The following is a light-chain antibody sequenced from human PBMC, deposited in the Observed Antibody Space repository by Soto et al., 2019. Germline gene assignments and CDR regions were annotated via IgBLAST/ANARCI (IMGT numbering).Light chain of an antibody. CDR1: QSVTINY. J-gene: IGKJ5*01. CDR3: HQYNNWPPWT. Sequence: EIVLTHSPCTLSLSPGERATLSCRASQSVTINYLAWYQQKPGQAPRLLVYGASTRATGIPDRFSGSGSGTDFTLTISRLEPEDFAVYYCHQYNNWPPWTFGQGTRLEI. CDR2: GAS. V-gene: IGKV3-20*01.